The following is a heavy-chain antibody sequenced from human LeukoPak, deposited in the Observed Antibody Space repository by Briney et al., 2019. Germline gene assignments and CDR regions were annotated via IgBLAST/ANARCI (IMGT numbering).Heavy chain of an antibody. V-gene: IGHV3-23*01. J-gene: IGHJ5*02. Sequence: PGGSLRLSCAASGFIFSNYAMTWVRQAPGKGLEWVSGISVSGDSTLYADSVQGRFTISRDNSKNTVYLQMNSLRAEDTATYYCAKAGEAAIHNWFDPWGQGTLVTVSS. CDR1: GFIFSNYA. CDR2: ISVSGDST. CDR3: AKAGEAAIHNWFDP. D-gene: IGHD3-10*01.